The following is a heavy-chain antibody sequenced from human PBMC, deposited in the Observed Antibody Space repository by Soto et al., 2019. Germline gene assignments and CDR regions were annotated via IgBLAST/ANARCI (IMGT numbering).Heavy chain of an antibody. CDR1: GGSFSGYY. D-gene: IGHD5-18*01. V-gene: IGHV4-34*01. J-gene: IGHJ6*02. Sequence: SETLSLTCAVYGGSFSGYYWSWIRQPPGKGLEWIGEINHSGSTNYNPSLKGRVTISVDTSKNQFSLKLSSVTAADTAVYYCARGGYSYGYGSPNYYYYGMDVWGQGTTVTVSS. CDR3: ARGGYSYGYGSPNYYYYGMDV. CDR2: INHSGST.